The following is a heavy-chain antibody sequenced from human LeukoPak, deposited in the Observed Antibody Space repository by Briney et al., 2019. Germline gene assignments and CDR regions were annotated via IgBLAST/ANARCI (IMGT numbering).Heavy chain of an antibody. J-gene: IGHJ4*02. CDR2: IYQSGST. D-gene: IGHD5-18*01. CDR3: ARGSSGGYSYGSVDY. Sequence: SQTLSLTCAVSGGSISSGGYSWSWIRQPPGKGLEWIGYIYQSGSTYYNPSLKSRVTISVDRSKNQFSLKLSSVTAADTAVYYCARGSSGGYSYGSVDYWGQGTLVTVSS. V-gene: IGHV4-30-2*01. CDR1: GGSISSGGYS.